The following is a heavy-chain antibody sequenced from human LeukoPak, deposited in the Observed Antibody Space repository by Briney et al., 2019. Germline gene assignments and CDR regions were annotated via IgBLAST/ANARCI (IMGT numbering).Heavy chain of an antibody. J-gene: IGHJ4*02. Sequence: SETLSLTCAVYGGSFSGYYWSWIRQPPGKGLEWIGEINHSGSTNYNPSLKSRVTISVDTSKNQFSLKLSSVTAADTAVYYCARGRSYYDFWSGYYTAMGLDYWGQGTLVTVSS. CDR2: INHSGST. V-gene: IGHV4-34*01. CDR3: ARGRSYYDFWSGYYTAMGLDY. D-gene: IGHD3-3*01. CDR1: GGSFSGYY.